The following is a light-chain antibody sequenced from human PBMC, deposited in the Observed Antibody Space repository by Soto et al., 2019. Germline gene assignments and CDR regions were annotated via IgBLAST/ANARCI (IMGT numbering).Light chain of an antibody. V-gene: IGKV2-28*01. J-gene: IGKJ1*01. CDR2: LGS. CDR1: QSLLHSNGYKY. Sequence: DIVMTQSPLSLPVTPGEPASISCRSSQSLLHSNGYKYLDWYLQKPGQSPQLLIYLGSNRASGVPDRFSGSGSGTDFTLKISRVEAKDVGVYYCMQALQTPRTFGQGTKVEIK. CDR3: MQALQTPRT.